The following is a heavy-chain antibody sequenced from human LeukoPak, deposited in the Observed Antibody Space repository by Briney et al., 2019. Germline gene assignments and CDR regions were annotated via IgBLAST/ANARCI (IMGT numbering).Heavy chain of an antibody. CDR1: GYTFTSYY. J-gene: IGHJ4*02. D-gene: IGHD3-3*01. CDR2: INPSGGST. Sequence: GASVKVSCKASGYTFTSYYMHWVRQAPGQGLEWMGIINPSGGSTSYAQKFQGRVTMTRDTSTSTVYMELSSLRSEDTAVYYCARLRYDFWSGYYSYHFDYWGQGTLVTVSS. CDR3: ARLRYDFWSGYYSYHFDY. V-gene: IGHV1-46*03.